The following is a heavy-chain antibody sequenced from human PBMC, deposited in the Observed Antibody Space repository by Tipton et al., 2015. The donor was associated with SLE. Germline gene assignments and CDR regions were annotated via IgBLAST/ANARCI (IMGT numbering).Heavy chain of an antibody. CDR1: GGSISRSYYY. CDR2: VYYSGST. D-gene: IGHD1-26*01. CDR3: ARTRGVGAPVDFDL. Sequence: TLSLTCTVSGGSISRSYYYWGWIRQPPGKGLEWIGSVYYSGSTYYNPSLKSRVTISVDTSKNQFSLKLSSVTAADSAVYFCARTRGVGAPVDFDLWGQGTLVNVSS. V-gene: IGHV4-39*07. J-gene: IGHJ4*02.